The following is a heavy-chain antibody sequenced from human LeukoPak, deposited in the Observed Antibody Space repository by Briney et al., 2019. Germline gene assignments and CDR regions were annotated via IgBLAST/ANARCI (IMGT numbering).Heavy chain of an antibody. CDR3: ARHALRYFDWSGDYYYYYMDV. Sequence: SETLSLTCAVYGGSFSAYYWSWIRQPPGKGLEWVGEINHSGSTDYNPSLKSRVTISVDTSQNQFSLKLSSVTAADTAVYYCARHALRYFDWSGDYYYYYMDVWGKGTTVTISS. CDR2: INHSGST. V-gene: IGHV4-34*01. D-gene: IGHD3-9*01. CDR1: GGSFSAYY. J-gene: IGHJ6*03.